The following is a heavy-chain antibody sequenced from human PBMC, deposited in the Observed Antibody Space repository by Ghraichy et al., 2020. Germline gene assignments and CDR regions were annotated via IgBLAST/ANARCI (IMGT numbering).Heavy chain of an antibody. J-gene: IGHJ4*02. V-gene: IGHV4-30-2*01. D-gene: IGHD4-17*01. CDR2: IYHSGST. Sequence: SETLSLTCAVSGGSISSGGYSWSWIRQPPGKGLEWIGYIYHSGSTYYNPSLKSRVTISVDRSKNQFSLKLSSVTAADTAVYYCARGHGQHFDYWGQGTLVTVSS. CDR3: ARGHGQHFDY. CDR1: GGSISSGGYS.